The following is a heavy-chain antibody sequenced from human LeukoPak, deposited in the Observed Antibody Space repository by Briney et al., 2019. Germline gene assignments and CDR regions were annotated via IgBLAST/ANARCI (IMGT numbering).Heavy chain of an antibody. D-gene: IGHD2-15*01. CDR3: ARGIGGSCCSGFDY. J-gene: IGHJ4*02. Sequence: GGSLRLSCAASGFTFSSYAMSWVRQAPGKGLEWVSAISGSGGSTYYADSVKGRFTISRDNSKNTLYLQMNSLRAEDTAVYYCARGIGGSCCSGFDYWGQGTLVTVSS. CDR2: ISGSGGST. CDR1: GFTFSSYA. V-gene: IGHV3-23*01.